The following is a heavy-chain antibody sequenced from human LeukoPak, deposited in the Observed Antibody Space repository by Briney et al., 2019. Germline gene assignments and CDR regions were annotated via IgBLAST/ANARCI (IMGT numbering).Heavy chain of an antibody. CDR1: GFTFSSYA. J-gene: IGHJ4*02. CDR2: ISGSGGTT. V-gene: IGHV3-23*01. CDR3: ARDRGSGAFDN. D-gene: IGHD2-8*02. Sequence: GGSLRLSCAASGFTFSSYAMSWVRQAPGKGLEWVSGISGSGGTTYYADSVKGRFTISRDNSKNTLYLQMNSLRVEDTAIYYCARDRGSGAFDNWGQGTLVTVSS.